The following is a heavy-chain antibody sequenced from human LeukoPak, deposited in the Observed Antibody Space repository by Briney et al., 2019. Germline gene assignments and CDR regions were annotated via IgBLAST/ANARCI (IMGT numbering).Heavy chain of an antibody. CDR2: IYYSGST. CDR3: ARLKSYDFLTTYYTPDY. Sequence: SETLSLTCTVSGGSISSSSYYWGWIRQPPGKGLEWIGSIYYSGSTYYNPSLKSRVTISVDTSKNQFSLKLSSVTAADTAMYYCARLKSYDFLTTYYTPDYWGQGTLVTISS. CDR1: GGSISSSSYY. D-gene: IGHD3-9*01. V-gene: IGHV4-39*07. J-gene: IGHJ4*02.